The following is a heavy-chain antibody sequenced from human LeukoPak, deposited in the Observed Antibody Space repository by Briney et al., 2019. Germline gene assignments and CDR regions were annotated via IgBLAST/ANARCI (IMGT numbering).Heavy chain of an antibody. CDR1: GGSISSGDYY. CDR2: IYYSGST. J-gene: IGHJ4*02. D-gene: IGHD6-19*01. CDR3: ARQGALGGSGWFFDY. V-gene: IGHV4-30-4*01. Sequence: SETLSLTCTVSGGSISSGDYYWSWIRQPPGKGLEWIGYIYYSGSTYYNPSLKSRVTISVDTSKNQFSLKLSSVTAADTAIYYCARQGALGGSGWFFDYWGQGTLVTVSS.